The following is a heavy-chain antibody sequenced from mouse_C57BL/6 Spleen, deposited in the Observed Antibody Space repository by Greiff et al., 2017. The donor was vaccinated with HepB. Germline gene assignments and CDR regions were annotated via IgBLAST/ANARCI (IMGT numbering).Heavy chain of an antibody. J-gene: IGHJ4*01. CDR3: ERRGTAQAEYYYAMDY. Sequence: QVQLQQPGAELVKPGASVKLSCKASGYTFTSYWMHWVKQRPGQGLEWIGMIHPNSGSTNYNEKFKSKATLTVDKSSSTAYMQLSSLTSEDSAVYYCERRGTAQAEYYYAMDYWGQGTSVTVSS. V-gene: IGHV1-64*01. CDR1: GYTFTSYW. D-gene: IGHD3-2*02. CDR2: IHPNSGST.